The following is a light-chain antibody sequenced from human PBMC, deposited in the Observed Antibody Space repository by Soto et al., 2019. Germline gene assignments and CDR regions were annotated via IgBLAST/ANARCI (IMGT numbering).Light chain of an antibody. V-gene: IGKV1-5*03. CDR2: KAS. Sequence: DVQMTQSPSTLSGSVGDRVTITWRASQTISSWLAWYQQKPGKAPKLLIYKASTLKSGVPSRFSGSGSGTEFTLTISSLQPDDFATYYCQHHNRYSEAFSQATKVDIK. CDR3: QHHNRYSEA. CDR1: QTISSW. J-gene: IGKJ1*01.